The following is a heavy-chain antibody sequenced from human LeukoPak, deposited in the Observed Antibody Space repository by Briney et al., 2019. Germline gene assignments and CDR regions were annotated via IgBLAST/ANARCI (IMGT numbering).Heavy chain of an antibody. CDR2: ITGTSGRT. J-gene: IGHJ4*02. CDR1: GLIFSNFA. Sequence: GGSLRLSCELSGLIFSNFAMAWVRQAPGKGLEWVSLITGTSGRTYYAASVKGRFTISRDNSKNTVYLQMDNLRAEDTALYYCAKDHVNAGRLDYWGQGTPVTVSS. CDR3: AKDHVNAGRLDY. V-gene: IGHV3-23*01. D-gene: IGHD6-13*01.